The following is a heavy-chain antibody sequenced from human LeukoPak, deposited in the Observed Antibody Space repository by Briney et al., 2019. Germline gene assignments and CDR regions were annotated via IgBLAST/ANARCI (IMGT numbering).Heavy chain of an antibody. Sequence: GGPLRLSCAASGFTFDDYAMHWVRQAPGKGLEWVSGISWNSGSIGYADSVKGRFTISRDNAKNSLYLQMNSLRAEDTALYYCAKDYYYDSSGYYWAPGDYWGQGTLVTVSS. CDR3: AKDYYYDSSGYYWAPGDY. CDR1: GFTFDDYA. V-gene: IGHV3-9*01. CDR2: ISWNSGSI. J-gene: IGHJ4*02. D-gene: IGHD3-22*01.